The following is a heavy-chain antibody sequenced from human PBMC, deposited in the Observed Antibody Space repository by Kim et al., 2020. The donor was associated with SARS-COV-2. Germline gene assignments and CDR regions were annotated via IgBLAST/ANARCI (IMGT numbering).Heavy chain of an antibody. CDR2: INHSGST. Sequence: SETLSLTCAVYGGSFSGYYWSWIRQPPGKGLEWIGEINHSGSTNYNPSLKSRVTISVDTSKNQFSLKLSSVTAADTAVYYCARVIRIAAAGTTRKYYYYGMDVWGQGTTVTVSS. V-gene: IGHV4-34*01. D-gene: IGHD6-13*01. J-gene: IGHJ6*02. CDR3: ARVIRIAAAGTTRKYYYYGMDV. CDR1: GGSFSGYY.